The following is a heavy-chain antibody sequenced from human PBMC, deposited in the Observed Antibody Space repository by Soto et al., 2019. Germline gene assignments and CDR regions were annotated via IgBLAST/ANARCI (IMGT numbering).Heavy chain of an antibody. CDR2: INHSGST. Sequence: SETLSLTCAVDGGSFSGYYWSWIRQPPGKGLEWIGEINHSGSTNYNPSLKSRVTISVDTSKNQFSLKLSSVTAADTAVYYCARSSGSYYGWFDPWGQGTLVTVSS. V-gene: IGHV4-34*01. CDR3: ARSSGSYYGWFDP. D-gene: IGHD3-10*01. CDR1: GGSFSGYY. J-gene: IGHJ5*02.